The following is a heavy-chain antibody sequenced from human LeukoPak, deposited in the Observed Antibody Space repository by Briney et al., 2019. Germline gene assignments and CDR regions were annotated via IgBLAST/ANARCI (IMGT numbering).Heavy chain of an antibody. D-gene: IGHD6-19*01. CDR1: GFTFSTYW. CDR3: AREGYSSGWYYFDY. J-gene: IGHJ4*02. Sequence: GGSLRLSCAASGFTFSTYWMSWVRQAPGKGLEWVANIKKDGSEKYYMDSVKGRFTISRDNAENSLYLQMNSLRAEDTAVYYCAREGYSSGWYYFDYWGQGTLVTVSS. V-gene: IGHV3-7*01. CDR2: IKKDGSEK.